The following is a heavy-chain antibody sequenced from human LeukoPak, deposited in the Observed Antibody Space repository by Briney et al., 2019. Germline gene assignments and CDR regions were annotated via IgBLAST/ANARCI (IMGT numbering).Heavy chain of an antibody. CDR3: ARAADGSYSDY. CDR1: GFTFRSYA. CDR2: ISYDGSNK. Sequence: PGGSLRLSFAASGFTFRSYAMHGFRQAPGKGREWVAVISYDGSNKYYADSVKGRFTISRDNSKNTLYLQMNSLRAEDTAVYYCARAADGSYSDYWGQGTLVTVSS. V-gene: IGHV3-30*04. D-gene: IGHD1-26*01. J-gene: IGHJ4*02.